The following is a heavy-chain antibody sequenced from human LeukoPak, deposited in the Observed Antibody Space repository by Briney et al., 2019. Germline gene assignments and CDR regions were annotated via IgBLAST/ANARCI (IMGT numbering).Heavy chain of an antibody. Sequence: PGGSLRLSCAASGFTFSSYGMHWVRQAPGKGLEWVAVIWYDGGNKYYADSVKGRFTISRDNSKNTLYLQMNSLRAEDTAVYYCAREVVYSYGYSYDYWGQGTLVTVSS. D-gene: IGHD5-18*01. V-gene: IGHV3-33*01. CDR3: AREVVYSYGYSYDY. CDR1: GFTFSSYG. J-gene: IGHJ4*02. CDR2: IWYDGGNK.